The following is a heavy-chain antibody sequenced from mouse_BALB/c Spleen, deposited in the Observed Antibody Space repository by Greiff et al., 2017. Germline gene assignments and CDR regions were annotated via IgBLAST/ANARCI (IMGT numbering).Heavy chain of an antibody. J-gene: IGHJ2*01. V-gene: IGHV5-9-3*01. CDR3: ARQGDGYYWDYLDY. Sequence: DVMLVESGGGLVKPGGSLKLSCAASGFTFSSYAMSWVRQTPEKRLEWVATISSGSSYTYYPDSVKGRFTITRDNAKNTLYLQMSSLRSEDTAMYYCARQGDGYYWDYLDYWGQGTTLTVSS. CDR1: GFTFSSYA. CDR2: ISSGSSYT. D-gene: IGHD2-3*01.